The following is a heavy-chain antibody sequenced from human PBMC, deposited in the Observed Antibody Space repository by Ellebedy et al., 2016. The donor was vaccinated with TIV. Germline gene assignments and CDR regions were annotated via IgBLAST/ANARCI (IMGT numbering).Heavy chain of an antibody. J-gene: IGHJ6*02. CDR1: GGSISGSGYY. CDR3: ARDDSSNSYYYYGMDV. CDR2: IYYSGIT. Sequence: SETLSLTXTVSGGSISGSGYYWGWIRQPPGKGLEWIGSIYYSGITHYNPSLKSRVTISVDTSKNQFSLKLSSVTAADTAVYYCARDDSSNSYYYYGMDVWGQGTTVTVSS. V-gene: IGHV4-39*07. D-gene: IGHD6-13*01.